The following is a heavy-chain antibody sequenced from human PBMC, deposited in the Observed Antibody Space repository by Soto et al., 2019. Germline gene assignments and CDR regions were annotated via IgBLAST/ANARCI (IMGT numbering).Heavy chain of an antibody. J-gene: IGHJ4*02. V-gene: IGHV4-59*01. CDR1: GGFI. CDR2: IYNSGRY. D-gene: IGHD5-18*01. CDR3: ARTLPNRQLFDS. Sequence: SETLSLTCTVSGGFIWGWIRQSPDKGLEWIGYIYNSGRYNYNPSLESRLTISIDTSKNQFSLRLASVTAADTAVYYCARTLPNRQLFDSWSQGILVNVS.